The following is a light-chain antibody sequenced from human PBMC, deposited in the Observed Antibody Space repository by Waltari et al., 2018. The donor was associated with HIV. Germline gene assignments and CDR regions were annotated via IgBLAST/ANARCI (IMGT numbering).Light chain of an antibody. V-gene: IGLV1-44*01. J-gene: IGLJ3*02. CDR2: SDN. CDR1: SPNIGRNT. Sequence: QSVLTQAPSASGTPGQRVIISCSGSSPNIGRNTVSWYQQPPGTAPKLLIFSDNRRPSGIPERFSGSKSGTSASLAISGLQIEDEGDYFCATWDGSLNGVFGGGTKLTVL. CDR3: ATWDGSLNGV.